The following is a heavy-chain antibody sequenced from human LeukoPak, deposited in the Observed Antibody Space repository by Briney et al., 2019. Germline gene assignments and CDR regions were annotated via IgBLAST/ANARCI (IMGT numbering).Heavy chain of an antibody. J-gene: IGHJ4*02. D-gene: IGHD2-15*01. V-gene: IGHV1-2*02. CDR1: GNTFTGYY. CDR3: ARRPQYCRGGACYD. CDR2: INPNSGGT. Sequence: ASVKVSCKASGNTFTGYYMHWVRQAPGQGLEWMGWINPNSGGTNYAQKFQGRVTMTRETSISSAYMELSRLRSDDTAVYYCARRPQYCRGGACYDWGQGPLVTVSS.